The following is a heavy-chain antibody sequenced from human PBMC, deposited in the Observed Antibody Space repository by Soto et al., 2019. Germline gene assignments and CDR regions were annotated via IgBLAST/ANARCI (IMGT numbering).Heavy chain of an antibody. J-gene: IGHJ4*02. CDR2: FSATSENT. D-gene: IGHD6-19*01. CDR1: GFFFSSYT. V-gene: IGHV3-23*01. CDR3: AKARDQQWVRLPFDY. Sequence: EVQLLESGGGLVQPGGSLRLSCVGSGFFFSSYTMTWVRQAPGKGLEWVSSFSATSENTYYADSVRGRFTISRDNSKNTLCLQMNSLTAEDTAMYYCAKARDQQWVRLPFDYWGQGILGIVSS.